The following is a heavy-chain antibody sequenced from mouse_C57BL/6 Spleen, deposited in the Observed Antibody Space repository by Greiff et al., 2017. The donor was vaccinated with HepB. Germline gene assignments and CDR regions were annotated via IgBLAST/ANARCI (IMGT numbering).Heavy chain of an antibody. CDR3: TRSDGSIVFDY. V-gene: IGHV1-5*01. CDR1: GYTFTSYW. Sequence: VQLQQSGTVLARPGASVKMSCKTSGYTFTSYWMHWVKQRPGQGLEWIGAIYPGNSDTSYNQKSKGKAKLTAVTSASTAYMELSSLTNEDSAVYYCTRSDGSIVFDYWGQGTTLTVSS. J-gene: IGHJ2*01. D-gene: IGHD1-1*01. CDR2: IYPGNSDT.